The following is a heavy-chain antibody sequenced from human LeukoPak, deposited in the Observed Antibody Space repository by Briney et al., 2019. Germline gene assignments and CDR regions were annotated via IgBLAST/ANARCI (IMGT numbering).Heavy chain of an antibody. CDR1: GFTFSSYA. D-gene: IGHD2-2*01. V-gene: IGHV3-23*01. J-gene: IGHJ4*02. CDR2: ISGSGGST. CDR3: AKGDCSSTSCYFDY. Sequence: HSGGSLRLSCAASGFTFSSYAMSWVRQAPGKGLEWVSAISGSGGSTYYADSVKGRFTISRDNSKNTLYLQMNSLRAEDTAVYYCAKGDCSSTSCYFDYWGQGTLVIVSS.